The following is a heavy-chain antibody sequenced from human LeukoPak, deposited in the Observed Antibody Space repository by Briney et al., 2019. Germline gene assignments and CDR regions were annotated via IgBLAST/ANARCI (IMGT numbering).Heavy chain of an antibody. CDR2: ISGGGVRT. CDR3: AKDQGIDYGDQLHY. CDR1: GFTFRNYA. J-gene: IGHJ4*02. Sequence: GGSLRLSCAASGFTFRNYAMMWLRQAPGKGLEWVSGISGGGVRTYYGDSGKGRFTISRDNSKNTLYLQMNNLRAEDTAVYYCAKDQGIDYGDQLHYWGQGTLVTVSS. D-gene: IGHD4/OR15-4a*01. V-gene: IGHV3-23*01.